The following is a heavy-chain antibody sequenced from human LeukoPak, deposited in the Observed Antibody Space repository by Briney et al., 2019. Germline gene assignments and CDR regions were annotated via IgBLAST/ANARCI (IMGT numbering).Heavy chain of an antibody. J-gene: IGHJ5*02. CDR2: IYHSGST. Sequence: SETLSLTCTLSGGSISSGGYYWSWIRQPPGKGLEWIGYIYHSGSTYYHPSLTSRLTISADKSPNQFSLQLSSLTAADTAVYYCAREAARGGDNWLAPWGQGTLITVSS. D-gene: IGHD6-25*01. V-gene: IGHV4-30-2*01. CDR1: GGSISSGGYY. CDR3: AREAARGGDNWLAP.